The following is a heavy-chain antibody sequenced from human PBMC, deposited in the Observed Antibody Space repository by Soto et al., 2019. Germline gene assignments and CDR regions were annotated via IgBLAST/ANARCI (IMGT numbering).Heavy chain of an antibody. D-gene: IGHD3-3*01. CDR3: AMTDLPNGDPNWFDP. CDR2: ISGSGGST. CDR1: GFTFSSYA. V-gene: IGHV3-23*01. J-gene: IGHJ5*02. Sequence: VGSLRLSCAASGFTFSSYAMSWVRQAPGKGLEWVSAISGSGGSTYYADSVKGRFTISRDNSKNTLYLQMNSLRAEDTAVYYCAMTDLPNGDPNWFDPWGQGTLVTVSS.